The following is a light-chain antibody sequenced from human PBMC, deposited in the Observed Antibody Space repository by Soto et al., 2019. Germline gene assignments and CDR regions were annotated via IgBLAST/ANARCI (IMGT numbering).Light chain of an antibody. CDR3: DHYNPSSFT. Sequence: IVLTQSPGTLSLSPGERATLSCRASQSISGSYFAWYQQKPGQSPRLLIYAASSRATGIPDSFTGSGSWTHFTLTISRLEPEDFAVDYCDHYNPSSFTFGPGTKV. CDR2: AAS. V-gene: IGKV3-20*01. CDR1: QSISGSY. J-gene: IGKJ3*01.